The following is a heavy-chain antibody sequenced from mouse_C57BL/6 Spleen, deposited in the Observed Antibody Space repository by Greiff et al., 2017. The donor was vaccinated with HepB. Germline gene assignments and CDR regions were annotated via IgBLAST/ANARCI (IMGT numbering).Heavy chain of an antibody. CDR1: GYTFTSYW. J-gene: IGHJ1*03. CDR3: ASGGGKNV. Sequence: QVQLQQPGAELVKPGASVKLSCKASGYTFTSYWMQWVKQRPGQGLEWIGEIDPSDSYTNYNQKFKGKATLTVDTSSSTAYMQLSSLTSEDSAVYYCASGGGKNVWGTGTTVTVSS. V-gene: IGHV1-50*01. CDR2: IDPSDSYT. D-gene: IGHD2-1*01.